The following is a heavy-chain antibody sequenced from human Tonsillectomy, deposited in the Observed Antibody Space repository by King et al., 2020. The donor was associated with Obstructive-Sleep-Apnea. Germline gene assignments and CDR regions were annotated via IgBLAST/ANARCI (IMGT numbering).Heavy chain of an antibody. CDR2: VNPKTGNT. V-gene: IGHV1-8*01. CDR1: GYTFSDYD. J-gene: IGHJ5*02. D-gene: IGHD2-15*01. CDR3: ARSRARYCTGGTCYTRGWYDP. Sequence: VQLVESGTEVKKPGASVKVSCKASGYTFSDYDINWVRHATGQGLEWMGWVNPKTGNTGYVQKFQGRVTMTRDTSINTAYVELSSLSSDDTAVYYCARSRARYCTGGTCYTRGWYDPWGQGTLVTVSS.